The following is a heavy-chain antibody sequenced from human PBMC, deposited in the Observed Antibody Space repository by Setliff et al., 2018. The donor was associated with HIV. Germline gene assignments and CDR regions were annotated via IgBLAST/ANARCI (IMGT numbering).Heavy chain of an antibody. CDR2: ISGSGGST. CDR1: GFTFSSYA. Sequence: GGSLRLSCAASGFTFSSYAMSWVRQAPGKGLEWVSAISGSGGSTYYADSVKGRFTISRDNSKNTLYLQMNSLRAEDTAVYYCAKVGGMITFGGVIVNSYFDYWGQGTLVTV. J-gene: IGHJ4*02. V-gene: IGHV3-23*01. CDR3: AKVGGMITFGGVIVNSYFDY. D-gene: IGHD3-16*02.